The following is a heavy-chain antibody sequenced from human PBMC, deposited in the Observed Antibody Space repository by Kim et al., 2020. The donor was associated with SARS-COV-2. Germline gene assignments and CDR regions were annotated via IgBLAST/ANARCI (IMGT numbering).Heavy chain of an antibody. CDR1: GFTFSSYW. V-gene: IGHV3-7*03. Sequence: GGSLRLSCAASGFTFSSYWMSWVRQAPGKGLEWVANIKQDGSEKYYVDSVKGRFTISRDNAKNSLYLQMNSLRAEDTAVYYCAREHIWFGEAPFDYWGQGTLVTVSS. D-gene: IGHD3-10*01. CDR2: IKQDGSEK. CDR3: AREHIWFGEAPFDY. J-gene: IGHJ4*02.